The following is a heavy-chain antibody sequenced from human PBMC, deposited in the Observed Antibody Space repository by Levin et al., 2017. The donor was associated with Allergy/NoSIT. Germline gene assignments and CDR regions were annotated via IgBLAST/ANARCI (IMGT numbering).Heavy chain of an antibody. V-gene: IGHV3-23*01. CDR1: GFAFSAYA. D-gene: IGHD3-10*01. J-gene: IGHJ5*01. Sequence: GGSLRLSCAAYGFAFSAYAMKWIRQAPGKGLEWVSMISDSGTITRYADSLKGRFTISRDNSKNTVFLQMNNLRAEDTAIYYCATHWGKVRGGDSWGQGTLVTVSS. CDR3: ATHWGKVRGGDS. CDR2: ISDSGTIT.